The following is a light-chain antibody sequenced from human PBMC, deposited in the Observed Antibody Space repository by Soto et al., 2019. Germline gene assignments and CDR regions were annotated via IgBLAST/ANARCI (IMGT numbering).Light chain of an antibody. CDR2: RAS. V-gene: IGKV3-20*01. CDR3: QQYSGSSSIT. CDR1: QSVSSSY. J-gene: IGKJ5*01. Sequence: EIVLTQSPGTLSLSPGERATLSCRASQSVSSSYFAWYQQKPGQAPRLLIYRASSRAAGIPGRFSVSGSETDFTLTISRLEPEDFSVFYCQQYSGSSSITFGQGTRLEIK.